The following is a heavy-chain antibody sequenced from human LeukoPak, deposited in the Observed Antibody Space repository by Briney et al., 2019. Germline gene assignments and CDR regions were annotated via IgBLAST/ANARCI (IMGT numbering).Heavy chain of an antibody. CDR2: IYYSGST. D-gene: IGHD3-10*01. CDR1: GGSIRSYY. V-gene: IGHV4-59*12. Sequence: SETLSLTCTVSGGSIRSYYWSWIRQPPGKGLEWIAYIYYSGSTNYNPSLKSRVTISVDTSKNQFSLKLSSVTAADTAVYYCARGKRITMVRGVIHWFDPWGQGTLVTVSS. J-gene: IGHJ5*02. CDR3: ARGKRITMVRGVIHWFDP.